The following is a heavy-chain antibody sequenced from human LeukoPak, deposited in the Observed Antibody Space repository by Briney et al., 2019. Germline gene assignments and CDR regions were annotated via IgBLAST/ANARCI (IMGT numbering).Heavy chain of an antibody. Sequence: SETLSLTCAVYGVSFSGYYWSWIRQPPGKGLEWIGEINQSGSTTYTPSLKSRVTISVDTSKNQFSLKLSSVTATDAAVYYCARSKPEYCSGGNCYAPFDYWGQGTLVTVSS. CDR1: GVSFSGYY. CDR3: ARSKPEYCSGGNCYAPFDY. V-gene: IGHV4-34*01. D-gene: IGHD2-15*01. CDR2: INQSGST. J-gene: IGHJ4*02.